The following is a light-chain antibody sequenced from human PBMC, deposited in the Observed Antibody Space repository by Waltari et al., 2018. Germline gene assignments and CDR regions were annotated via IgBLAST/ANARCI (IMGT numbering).Light chain of an antibody. CDR3: QQYYSVPRT. Sequence: DIDMTQSPDSLAVSLGERATINCKSSQSVLYSPENKNYLGCLQQKPGKPARLLIYWASMRASGVPDRLSGSGSGTDLTLTINNLQAEDVAVYYCQQYYSVPRTFGQGTKVEIK. CDR1: QSVLYSPENKNY. CDR2: WAS. J-gene: IGKJ1*01. V-gene: IGKV4-1*01.